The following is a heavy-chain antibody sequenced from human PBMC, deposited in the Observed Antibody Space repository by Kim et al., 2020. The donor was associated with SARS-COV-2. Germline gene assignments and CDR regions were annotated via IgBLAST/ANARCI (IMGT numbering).Heavy chain of an antibody. CDR2: ISAYNGNT. CDR1: GYTFTSYG. Sequence: ASVKVSCKASGYTFTSYGISWVRQAPGQGLEWMGWISAYNGNTNYAQKLQGRVTMTTDTSTSTAYMELRSLRSDDTAVYYCARDYDILTGYYIGPGPIAYWGQGTLVTVSS. J-gene: IGHJ4*02. D-gene: IGHD3-9*01. V-gene: IGHV1-18*04. CDR3: ARDYDILTGYYIGPGPIAY.